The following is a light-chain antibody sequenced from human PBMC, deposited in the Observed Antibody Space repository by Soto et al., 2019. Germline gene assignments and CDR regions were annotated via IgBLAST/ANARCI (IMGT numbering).Light chain of an antibody. V-gene: IGKV3-15*01. J-gene: IGKJ5*01. CDR3: QQYNQWPPIS. Sequence: EIVMTQSPVTLSVSPGEGASISCRASQSVRTNLGWYQQKHGQPPRLLIYGSSTRARGVPDRFRGSGSGTEFTLTISGLQSEDSAVYFCQQYNQWPPISFGQGTRLEIK. CDR1: QSVRTN. CDR2: GSS.